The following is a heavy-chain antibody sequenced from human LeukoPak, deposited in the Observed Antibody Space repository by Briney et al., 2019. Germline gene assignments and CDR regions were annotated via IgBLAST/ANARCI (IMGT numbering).Heavy chain of an antibody. CDR3: ARDKGDILWFGELLYSGFHGMDV. CDR2: IYYSGST. D-gene: IGHD3-10*01. J-gene: IGHJ6*02. CDR1: GGSISSYY. Sequence: SETLSLTCTVSGGSISSYYWSWIRQPPGKGLEWIGYIYYSGSTNYNPSLKSRVTISVDTSKNQFSLKLSSVTAADTAVYYCARDKGDILWFGELLYSGFHGMDVWGQGTTVTVSS. V-gene: IGHV4-59*01.